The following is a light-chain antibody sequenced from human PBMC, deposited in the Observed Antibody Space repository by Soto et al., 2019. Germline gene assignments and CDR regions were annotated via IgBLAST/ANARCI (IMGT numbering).Light chain of an antibody. Sequence: EIVLTQSPATLCLSPGERATLSCRASQSVGTYLVWYQQKPGQSPRLLIYDASKRATGTPERFIVGGSGTDFTLTISWLEPEDVAVYYCQKRRDWPRVFGGGTKVE. CDR1: QSVGTY. V-gene: IGKV3-11*01. CDR3: QKRRDWPRV. J-gene: IGKJ4*01. CDR2: DAS.